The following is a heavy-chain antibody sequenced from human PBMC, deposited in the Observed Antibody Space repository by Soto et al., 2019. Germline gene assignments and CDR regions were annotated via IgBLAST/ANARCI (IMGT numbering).Heavy chain of an antibody. CDR2: IYPGDSDT. V-gene: IGHV5-51*01. CDR1: GDSFTSYC. D-gene: IGHD3-22*01. CDR3: ARLLYYDTSGYFNY. Sequence: GESLSTSCQGSGDSFTSYCIGWVPQMSGKGLEWMGIIYPGDSDTRYSPSFQGQVTISADKSISTAYLQWSSLKASDTAMYYCARLLYYDTSGYFNYWGQGTMVTVSS. J-gene: IGHJ4*02.